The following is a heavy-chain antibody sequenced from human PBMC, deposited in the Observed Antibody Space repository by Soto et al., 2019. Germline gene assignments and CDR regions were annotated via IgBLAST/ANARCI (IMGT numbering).Heavy chain of an antibody. CDR2: INAGNGNT. D-gene: IGHD2-2*02. J-gene: IGHJ4*02. CDR3: ARGVGLYSNYDY. V-gene: IGHV1-3*01. Sequence: QVQLVQSGAEVKKPGASVKVSCKVSGYTFTSYAMHWVLQAPGQRLEWMGWINAGNGNTKYSQKFQGRVTITRDTSASTAYMELSSLRSEDTAVYYCARGVGLYSNYDYWGQGTLVTVSS. CDR1: GYTFTSYA.